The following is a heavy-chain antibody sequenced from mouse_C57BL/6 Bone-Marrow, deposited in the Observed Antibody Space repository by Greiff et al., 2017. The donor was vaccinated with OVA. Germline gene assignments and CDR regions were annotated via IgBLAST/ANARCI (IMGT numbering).Heavy chain of an antibody. V-gene: IGHV1-54*01. J-gene: IGHJ2*01. CDR3: ARWGGNYPYYFDY. CDR2: INPGSGGT. Sequence: QVQLQQSGAELVRPGTSVKVSCKASGYAFTNYLIEWVKQRPGQGLEWIGVINPGSGGTNYNEKFKGKATLTADKSSSTAYMQLSSLTSEDSAVYFCARWGGNYPYYFDYWGQGTTLTVSS. CDR1: GYAFTNYL. D-gene: IGHD2-1*01.